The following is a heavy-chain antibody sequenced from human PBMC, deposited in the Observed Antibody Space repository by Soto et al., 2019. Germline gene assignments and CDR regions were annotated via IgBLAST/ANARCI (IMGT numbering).Heavy chain of an antibody. V-gene: IGHV1-18*01. CDR2: ISAYNGNT. J-gene: IGHJ5*02. Sequence: ASVKVPCKASGYTFTSYGISWVRQAPGQGLEWMGWISAYNGNTNYAQKLQGRVTMTTDTSTSTAYMELRSLRSDDTAVYYCARDRYSELAGHGRWFDPWGQGTLVTVSS. CDR1: GYTFTSYG. CDR3: ARDRYSELAGHGRWFDP. D-gene: IGHD5-12*01.